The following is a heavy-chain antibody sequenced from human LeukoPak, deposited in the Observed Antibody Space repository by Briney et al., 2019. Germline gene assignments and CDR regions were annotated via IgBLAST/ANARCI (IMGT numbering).Heavy chain of an antibody. J-gene: IGHJ4*02. Sequence: GGSLRLSCAASGFTFSSYSMNWVRQAPGKGLEWVSSISSSGSYIYYADSVKGRFTISRDNAKNSLYLQMNSLRAEDTAVYYCASLIGAYSSGWDGFDYWGQGTLVTVSS. CDR3: ASLIGAYSSGWDGFDY. D-gene: IGHD6-19*01. CDR1: GFTFSSYS. CDR2: ISSSGSYI. V-gene: IGHV3-21*01.